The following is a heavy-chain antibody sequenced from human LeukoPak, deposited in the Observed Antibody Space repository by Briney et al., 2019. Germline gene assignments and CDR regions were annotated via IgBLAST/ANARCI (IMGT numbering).Heavy chain of an antibody. CDR2: INHSGST. V-gene: IGHV4-34*01. CDR3: ASASMVRGVQDY. D-gene: IGHD3-10*01. J-gene: IGHJ4*02. CDR1: GGSFSGYY. Sequence: SETLSLTCAVYGGSFSGYYWSWIRQPPGKGLEWIGEINHSGSTNYNPSLKSRVTISVDTSKNQSSLKLSSVTAADTAVYYCASASMVRGVQDYWGQGTLVTVSS.